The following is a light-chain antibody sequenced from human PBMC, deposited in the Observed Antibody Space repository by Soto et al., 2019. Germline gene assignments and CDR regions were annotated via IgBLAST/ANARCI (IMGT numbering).Light chain of an antibody. V-gene: IGLV1-44*01. CDR3: ASWDDSLNGVV. J-gene: IGLJ2*01. CDR1: ISNIGSNT. CDR2: SNN. Sequence: QSVLTQPPSASGTPGQRVTISCSGSISNIGSNTVNWYQQLPGTAPKLLIYSNNQRPSGVPGRFSDSKSGTSASLAISGLQSEDEADYYCASWDDSLNGVVFGGGTKLTVL.